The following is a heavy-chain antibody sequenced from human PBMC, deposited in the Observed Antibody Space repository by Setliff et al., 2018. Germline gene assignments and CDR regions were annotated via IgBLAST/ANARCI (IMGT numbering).Heavy chain of an antibody. Sequence: TLSLTCTVSGGSVGSDFSYWTWIRQPAGKGPEWIGQIYTTWSTNYNPSLRSRATISLDASKNQFSLSLTSVTAADTAVYYCARVTGFFYVDAWGKGTTVTAP. CDR1: GGSVGSDFSY. J-gene: IGHJ6*03. V-gene: IGHV4-61*09. CDR2: IYTTWST. CDR3: ARVTGFFYVDA.